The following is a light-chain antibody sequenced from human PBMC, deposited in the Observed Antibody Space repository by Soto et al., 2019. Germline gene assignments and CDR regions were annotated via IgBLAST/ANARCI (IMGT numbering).Light chain of an antibody. CDR3: QQYGSPS. V-gene: IGKV3-20*01. CDR1: QSVSSSY. CDR2: GAS. Sequence: EIVLTQSPGTLSLSPGEIATLSCRASQSVSSSYLAWYQQKPGQAPRLLIYGASSRATGIPDRFSGSGSGTDFTLTISRLEPEDFAVYYCQQYGSPSFGQGTKLEIK. J-gene: IGKJ2*01.